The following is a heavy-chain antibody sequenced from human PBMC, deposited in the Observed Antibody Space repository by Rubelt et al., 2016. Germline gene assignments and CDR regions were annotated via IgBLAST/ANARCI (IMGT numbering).Heavy chain of an antibody. D-gene: IGHD4-17*01. V-gene: IGHV4-39*02. CDR3: ATSSPPGSSAYLDY. J-gene: IGHJ1*01. Sequence: QLQLQESGPGLVKPSETLSLTCSVSGDSISGSSHYWAWIRQPPERGLDYLGRVYYTGNPYHNPSFKRRVTISVDTSENRYSLRLRAVSATVTAMYNSATSSPPGSSAYLDYGGQGMLVAVAS. CDR2: VYYTGNP. CDR1: GDSISGSSHY.